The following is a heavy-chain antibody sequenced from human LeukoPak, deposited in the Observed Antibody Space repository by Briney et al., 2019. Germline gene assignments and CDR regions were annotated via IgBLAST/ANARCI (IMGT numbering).Heavy chain of an antibody. Sequence: SETLSLTCTVSGGSISSYYWSWIRQPAGKGLEWIGRIYTSGSTNYNPSLKSRVTISVDTSKNQFSLKLSSVTAADTAVYYCARFSGSSGRYYFDYWGQGTLVTVSS. CDR3: ARFSGSSGRYYFDY. V-gene: IGHV4-4*07. CDR1: GGSISSYY. D-gene: IGHD6-25*01. J-gene: IGHJ4*02. CDR2: IYTSGST.